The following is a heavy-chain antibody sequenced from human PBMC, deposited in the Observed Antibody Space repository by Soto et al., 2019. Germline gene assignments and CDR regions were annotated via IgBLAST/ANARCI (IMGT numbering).Heavy chain of an antibody. J-gene: IGHJ5*02. CDR1: GFTVSSNY. D-gene: IGHD2-21*02. Sequence: EVQLVESGGGLVQPGGSLRLSCAASGFTVSSNYMSWVRQAPGKGLEWVSVIYSGGSTYYADSVKGRFTISRHNSKNTLYLPMNSLRAEDTAVYYCARGLDFGGDCPNWFDPWGQGTLVTVSS. CDR3: ARGLDFGGDCPNWFDP. CDR2: IYSGGST. V-gene: IGHV3-53*04.